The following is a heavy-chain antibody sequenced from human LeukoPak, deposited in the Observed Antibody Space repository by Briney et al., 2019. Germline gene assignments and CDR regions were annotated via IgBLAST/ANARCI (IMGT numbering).Heavy chain of an antibody. J-gene: IGHJ6*02. CDR1: GYTFTGYY. CDR3: ARGITIFGVVSDYGMDV. Sequence: ASVKVSCKASGYTFTGYYMHWVRQAPGQGLEWMGWINPNSGGTNYAQKFQGRVTVTRDTSISTAYMKLSRLRSDDTAVYYCARGITIFGVVSDYGMDVWGQGTTVTVSS. D-gene: IGHD3-3*01. CDR2: INPNSGGT. V-gene: IGHV1-2*02.